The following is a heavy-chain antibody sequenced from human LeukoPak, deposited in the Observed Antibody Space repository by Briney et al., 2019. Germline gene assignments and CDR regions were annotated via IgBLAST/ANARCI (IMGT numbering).Heavy chain of an antibody. Sequence: GGSVTLSCLASGYTFSSYSINWVRQAPGKGLEWVSSISVRSNYIYYADSVRGRFRISRDDARDSLYLQMNSLRAEDTAVYYCVRLRRNSDTSGFYYYYDFWGQGTMATVSS. CDR2: ISVRSNYI. CDR3: VRLRRNSDTSGFYYYYDF. CDR1: GYTFSSYS. V-gene: IGHV3-21*01. J-gene: IGHJ4*02. D-gene: IGHD3-22*01.